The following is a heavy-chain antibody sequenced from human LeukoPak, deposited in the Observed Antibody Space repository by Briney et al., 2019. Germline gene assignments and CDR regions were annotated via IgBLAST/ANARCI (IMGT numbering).Heavy chain of an antibody. Sequence: ASVKVSCKASGGTFSSYAISWVRQAPGQGLEWMGGIIPIFGTANYAQKFQGRVTITADESTSTAYMELSSLRSEDTAVYYCAASRDYSNLQFDYWGQGTLVTVSS. CDR1: GGTFSSYA. CDR2: IIPIFGTA. J-gene: IGHJ4*02. CDR3: AASRDYSNLQFDY. D-gene: IGHD4-11*01. V-gene: IGHV1-69*13.